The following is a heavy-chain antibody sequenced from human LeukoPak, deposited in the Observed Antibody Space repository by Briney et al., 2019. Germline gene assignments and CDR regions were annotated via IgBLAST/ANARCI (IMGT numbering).Heavy chain of an antibody. CDR2: INHSGST. V-gene: IGHV4-34*01. J-gene: IGHJ4*02. CDR3: ASPITYDILTGYYRDY. Sequence: PSETLSLTCAVYGGSFSDYYWSWVRQTPGKGLEWIGEINHSGSTNYNPSLKSRVTISVDTSKNQFSLKLSSVTAADTAVYYCASPITYDILTGYYRDYWGQGTLVTVSS. CDR1: GGSFSDYY. D-gene: IGHD3-9*01.